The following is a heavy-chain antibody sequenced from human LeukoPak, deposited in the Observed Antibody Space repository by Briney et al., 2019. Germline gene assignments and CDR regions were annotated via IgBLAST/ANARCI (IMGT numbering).Heavy chain of an antibody. CDR2: AHPATSII. CDR1: EYDFANYW. Sequence: GDSLKISCEGPEYDFANYWIGWVRQTPGRGLEWMGIAHPATSIIHYGPSFQGQVTISFDRSLSTAYLQWTSLKASDSGMYFCARRKFYDTYLDPWGRGTLVTVSS. J-gene: IGHJ5*02. V-gene: IGHV5-51*01. CDR3: ARRKFYDTYLDP. D-gene: IGHD2/OR15-2a*01.